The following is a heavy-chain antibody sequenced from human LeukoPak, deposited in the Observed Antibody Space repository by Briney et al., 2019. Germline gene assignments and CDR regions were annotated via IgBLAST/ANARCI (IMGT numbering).Heavy chain of an antibody. Sequence: GGSLRLSCAASGFSFSSYGLNWVRQAPGKGLEWVSGISGSEGRTYYADSVKGRFTISRDNSKNTLYLQMNSLGAEDTAVYYCAKVGYCSSTSCGGRMDVWGQGTTVTVSS. V-gene: IGHV3-23*01. CDR3: AKVGYCSSTSCGGRMDV. D-gene: IGHD2-2*03. J-gene: IGHJ6*02. CDR1: GFSFSSYG. CDR2: ISGSEGRT.